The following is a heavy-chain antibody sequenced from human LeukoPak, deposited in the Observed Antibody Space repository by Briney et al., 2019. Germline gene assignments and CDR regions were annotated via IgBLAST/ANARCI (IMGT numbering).Heavy chain of an antibody. Sequence: PSETPSLTCAVYGGSFSGYYWSWIRQPPGKGLEWIGEINHSGSTNYNPSLKSRVTISVDTSKNQFSLKLSSVTAADTAVYYCARGRGMDVWGQGTTVTVSS. V-gene: IGHV4-34*01. CDR3: ARGRGMDV. CDR1: GGSFSGYY. J-gene: IGHJ6*02. CDR2: INHSGST.